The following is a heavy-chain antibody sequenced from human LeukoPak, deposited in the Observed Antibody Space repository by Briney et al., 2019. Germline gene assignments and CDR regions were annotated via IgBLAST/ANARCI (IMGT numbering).Heavy chain of an antibody. CDR3: STGGGTHDY. D-gene: IGHD2-15*01. J-gene: IGHJ4*02. V-gene: IGHV3-15*01. CDR2: IRSRSAGGTT. CDR1: EPTFKNAG. Sequence: GGSLKLSCAAPEPTFKNAGISWFPKPPGKGRGWVGRIRSRSAGGTTDYGAPVKGRFTISRDDSKNTLYLQMNSLKTEDTAVYYCSTGGGTHDYWGQGTLVTVSS.